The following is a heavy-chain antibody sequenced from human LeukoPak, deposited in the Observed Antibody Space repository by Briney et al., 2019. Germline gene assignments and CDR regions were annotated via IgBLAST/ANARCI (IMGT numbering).Heavy chain of an antibody. V-gene: IGHV4-4*02. Sequence: PSETLSLTCAVSGGSISSSNWWSWVRQPPGKGLEWIGEIYHSGSTNYNPSLKSRVTISVDTSKNQFSLKLSSVTAADTAVYYCARRPPGYIAAAGCDYWGQGTLVTVFS. CDR1: GGSISSSNW. D-gene: IGHD6-13*01. J-gene: IGHJ4*02. CDR3: ARRPPGYIAAAGCDY. CDR2: IYHSGST.